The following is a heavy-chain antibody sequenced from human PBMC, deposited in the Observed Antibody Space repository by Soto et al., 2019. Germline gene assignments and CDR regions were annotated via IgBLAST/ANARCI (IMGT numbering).Heavy chain of an antibody. Sequence: GESLKICCKGSGYSFTIYWIGWVRQMLGKGLEGMGVSYPGGSGTRDSPSFQGQVTLSTDKSISTAYLQWSSLKASDTAMYYCAVPGYSSGWYAGYFQHWGQGTLVTVSS. CDR2: SYPGGSGT. J-gene: IGHJ1*01. V-gene: IGHV5-51*03. D-gene: IGHD6-19*01. CDR3: AVPGYSSGWYAGYFQH. CDR1: GYSFTIYW.